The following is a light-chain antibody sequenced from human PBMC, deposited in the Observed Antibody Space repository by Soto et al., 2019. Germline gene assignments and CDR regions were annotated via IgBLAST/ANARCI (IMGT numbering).Light chain of an antibody. V-gene: IGKV1-5*01. CDR2: DAP. CDR1: QTISTW. J-gene: IGKJ1*01. Sequence: DIQMTQSPSTLPASVGDRVTITCRASQTISTWIAWYQQKPGKAPKLLVYDAPTLQSGAASRLSGSGSGTDFTLIISGLQPDDSATYYCQQYTNTNNPWMFGQGTKVDNK. CDR3: QQYTNTNNPWM.